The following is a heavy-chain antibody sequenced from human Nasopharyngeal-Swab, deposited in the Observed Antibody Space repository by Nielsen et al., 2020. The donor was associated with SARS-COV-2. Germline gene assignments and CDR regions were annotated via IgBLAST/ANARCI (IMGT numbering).Heavy chain of an antibody. D-gene: IGHD3-3*01. CDR1: GGSMNTISYY. CDR3: ARGGYDYWFGHPFDP. CDR2: IYNSGSA. V-gene: IGHV4-39*07. J-gene: IGHJ5*02. Sequence: SETLSLTCTVSGGSMNTISYYWGWIRQPPGKGPEWIGNIYNSGSAYNNPSLKSRVSISVDTSKNQFSLKLTSVTAADTAVYFCARGGYDYWFGHPFDPWGQGTLVTVSS.